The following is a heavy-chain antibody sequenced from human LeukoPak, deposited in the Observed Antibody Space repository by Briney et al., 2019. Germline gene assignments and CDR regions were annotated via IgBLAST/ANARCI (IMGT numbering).Heavy chain of an antibody. CDR3: ARESQNWGSDWYYYYGMDV. D-gene: IGHD7-27*01. Sequence: GGSLRLSCAASGFTVSSNYMSWVRQAPGKGLEWVSVIYSGGSTYYADSVEGRFTISRDNSKNTLYLQMNSLRAEDTAVYYCARESQNWGSDWYYYYGMDVWGQGTTVTVSS. V-gene: IGHV3-53*01. CDR2: IYSGGST. CDR1: GFTVSSNY. J-gene: IGHJ6*02.